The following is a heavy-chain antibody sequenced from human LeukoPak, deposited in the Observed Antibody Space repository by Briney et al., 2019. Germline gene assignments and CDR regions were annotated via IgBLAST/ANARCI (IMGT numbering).Heavy chain of an antibody. CDR2: IVDSSST. J-gene: IGHJ4*02. CDR1: GFTFSNFA. V-gene: IGHV3-21*01. Sequence: GGSLRLSCAASGFTFSNFAMTWVRQAPGKGLEWVSSIVDSSSTYYADSLKVRFTISRDNAKNSLYLQMNSLRAEDTAVYYCARIGAGSSRDYWGQGTLVTVSS. CDR3: ARIGAGSSRDY. D-gene: IGHD6-13*01.